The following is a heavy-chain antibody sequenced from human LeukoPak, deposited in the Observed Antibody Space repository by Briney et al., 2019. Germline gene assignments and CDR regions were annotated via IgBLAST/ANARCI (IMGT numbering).Heavy chain of an antibody. CDR3: TRGNTPFFPFAY. Sequence: SETLSPTCGVSGGAIDITDYTSWARYAPRKGLEWIGEISRSGTTNSTPSLRSRVTTLLDRANTQSTLSLTSVTAAASTAQYFTRGNTPFFPFAYWGQGVLVTVSS. CDR2: ISRSGTT. J-gene: IGHJ4*02. CDR1: GGAIDITDY. D-gene: IGHD3-3*01. V-gene: IGHV4-4*02.